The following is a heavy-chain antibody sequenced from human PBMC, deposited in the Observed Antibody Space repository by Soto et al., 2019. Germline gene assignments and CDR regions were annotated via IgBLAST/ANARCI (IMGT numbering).Heavy chain of an antibody. CDR2: INAGNGHT. D-gene: IGHD3-22*01. V-gene: IGHV1-3*01. CDR1: GYTFTNYA. CDR3: ARGEMYYYDSSGYFGFDY. Sequence: QVQLVQSGAEVKKPGASVKVSCKASGYTFTNYAIHWVRQAPGQRLEWMGWINAGNGHTKYSQKFQARVTITRDASASTAYMELSSLRSEDTAVYYCARGEMYYYDSSGYFGFDYWGQGTLVTVSS. J-gene: IGHJ4*02.